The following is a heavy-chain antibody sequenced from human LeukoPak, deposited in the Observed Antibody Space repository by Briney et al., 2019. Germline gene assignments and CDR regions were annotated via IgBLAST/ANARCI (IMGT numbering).Heavy chain of an antibody. CDR1: GFTFSSYG. Sequence: PGGSLRLSCAAPGFTFSSYGMHWVRQAPGKGLEWVAVIWCDGSNKYYADSVKGRFTISRDNSKNTLYLQMNSLRAEDTAVYYCARDRAYYYYMDVWGKGTTVTVSS. V-gene: IGHV3-33*01. J-gene: IGHJ6*03. CDR3: ARDRAYYYYMDV. CDR2: IWCDGSNK.